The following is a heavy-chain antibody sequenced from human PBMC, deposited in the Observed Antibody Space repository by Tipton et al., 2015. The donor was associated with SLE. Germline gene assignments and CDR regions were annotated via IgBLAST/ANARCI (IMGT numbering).Heavy chain of an antibody. D-gene: IGHD3-3*01. V-gene: IGHV3-48*03. CDR1: GFTFSSYE. Sequence: SLRLSCAASGFTFSSYEMNWVRQAPGKGLEWVSYISSSGSTIYYADSVKGRFTISRDNAKNSLYLQMNGLRAEDTAVYYCARGATIFGVVTYYYYYYMDVWGKGTTVTVSS. CDR2: ISSSGSTI. J-gene: IGHJ6*03. CDR3: ARGATIFGVVTYYYYYYMDV.